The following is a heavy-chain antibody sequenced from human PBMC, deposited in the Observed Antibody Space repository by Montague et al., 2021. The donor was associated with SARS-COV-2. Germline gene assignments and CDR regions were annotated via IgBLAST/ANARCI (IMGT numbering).Heavy chain of an antibody. D-gene: IGHD3-9*01. Sequence: SLRLSCAASGFTFSSYGMAWVRQPPGRGLEWVSFISYDGGNEHYADSVKGRFTISRDNSKDTLSLQMNNLRAEDTAIYFCARQGHFDWSYYFDSWGQGALVAVSS. CDR1: GFTFSSYG. V-gene: IGHV3-30*03. J-gene: IGHJ4*02. CDR3: ARQGHFDWSYYFDS. CDR2: ISYDGGNE.